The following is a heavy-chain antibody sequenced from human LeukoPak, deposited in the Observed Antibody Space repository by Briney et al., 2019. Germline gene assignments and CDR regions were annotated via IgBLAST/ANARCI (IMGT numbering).Heavy chain of an antibody. J-gene: IGHJ4*02. Sequence: PGGSLRLSCAASGFLFNTYGMHWVRQAPGKGLEWVAFIRYDGNNKYYADSVKGRFTISRDNSKNTLYLQMNSLRAEDTAVYYCAKVVGMDYDFWSGTVDYWGQGTLVTVSS. CDR2: IRYDGNNK. D-gene: IGHD3-3*01. CDR1: GFLFNTYG. CDR3: AKVVGMDYDFWSGTVDY. V-gene: IGHV3-30*02.